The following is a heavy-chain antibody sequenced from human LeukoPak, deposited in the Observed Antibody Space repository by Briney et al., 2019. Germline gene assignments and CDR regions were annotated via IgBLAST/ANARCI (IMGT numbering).Heavy chain of an antibody. Sequence: SETLSLTCTVSGGSISSSSYYWGWIRQPPGKGLEWIGSIYYSGSTYYNPSLKSRVTISVDTSKNQFSLKLSSVTAADTAVYYCARVISVRYCSSASCYPDSWGQGTLVTVSS. CDR2: IYYSGST. CDR1: GGSISSSSYY. CDR3: ARVISVRYCSSASCYPDS. V-gene: IGHV4-39*01. D-gene: IGHD2-2*01. J-gene: IGHJ4*02.